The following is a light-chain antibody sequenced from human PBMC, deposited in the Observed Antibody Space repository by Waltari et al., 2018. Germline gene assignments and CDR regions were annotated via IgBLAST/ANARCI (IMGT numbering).Light chain of an antibody. J-gene: IGKJ1*01. V-gene: IGKV1-39*01. CDR2: RAS. Sequence: DIQMTQSPSSLSASVGDTATITCQASQGIGNNLNWYQQKPGKAPKLLIYRASSFQSGIPSRFSGSGSGTDFTLIISSLQPEDFATYFCQQGYSYPRTFGQGTRVEVK. CDR3: QQGYSYPRT. CDR1: QGIGNN.